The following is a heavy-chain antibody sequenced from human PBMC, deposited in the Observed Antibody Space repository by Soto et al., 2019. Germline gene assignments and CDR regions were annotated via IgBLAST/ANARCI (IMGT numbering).Heavy chain of an antibody. J-gene: IGHJ5*02. CDR3: VRVGYAYGNDP. Sequence: QVQLVESGGGLVKPGGSLRLSCAASGFTFGDYYMSWIRQAPGKGLEWVSYISPSGGTIYYADSVKGRFTLSRDNAKNSLYLQMNSLRAEDTAVYHCVRVGYAYGNDPWGQGTLVAVSS. CDR2: ISPSGGTI. V-gene: IGHV3-11*01. D-gene: IGHD3-10*01. CDR1: GFTFGDYY.